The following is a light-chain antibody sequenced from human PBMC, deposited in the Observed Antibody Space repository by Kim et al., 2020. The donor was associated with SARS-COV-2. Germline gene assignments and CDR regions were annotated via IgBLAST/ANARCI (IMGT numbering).Light chain of an antibody. CDR1: RLDVGGYNY. Sequence: QSALTQPASVSGSPGQSITISCTGTRLDVGGYNYVSWYQQHPGKAPKLMIYDVHNRPTGVSDRFSGSKSGNTASLTISGLQAEYEADYYCSSWASTTSYVFGTGTKVTVL. CDR3: SSWASTTSYV. J-gene: IGLJ1*01. V-gene: IGLV2-14*03. CDR2: DVH.